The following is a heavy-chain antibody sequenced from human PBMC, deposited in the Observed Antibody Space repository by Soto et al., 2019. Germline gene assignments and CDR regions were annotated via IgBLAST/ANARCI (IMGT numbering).Heavy chain of an antibody. Sequence: QITLKESSPTLVKPTQTLTLTCTFSGFSLSTSEVGVGWIRQPPGKALEWLALIYWDDDKRYSPSLKSRLTITKDTSKNQVVLTMTNMDPVDTATYYCAHHPPLEYSSFGGFDPWGQGTLVTVSS. V-gene: IGHV2-5*02. J-gene: IGHJ5*02. CDR1: GFSLSTSEVG. D-gene: IGHD6-6*01. CDR3: AHHPPLEYSSFGGFDP. CDR2: IYWDDDK.